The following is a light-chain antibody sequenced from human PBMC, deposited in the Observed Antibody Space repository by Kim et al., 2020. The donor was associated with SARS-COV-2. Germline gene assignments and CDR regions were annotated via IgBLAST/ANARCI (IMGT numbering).Light chain of an antibody. V-gene: IGLV3-1*01. CDR1: KLGDKY. CDR3: QAWDSSTVV. Sequence: VSPRQTASITYSGDKLGDKYACWYQQKPGQAPVLVIYQDSKRPSGIPERFSGSNSGNTATLTISGTQAMDEADYYCQAWDSSTVVFGGGTQLTVL. CDR2: QDS. J-gene: IGLJ2*01.